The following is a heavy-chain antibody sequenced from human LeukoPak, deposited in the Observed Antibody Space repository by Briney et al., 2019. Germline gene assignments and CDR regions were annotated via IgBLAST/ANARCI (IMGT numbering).Heavy chain of an antibody. CDR2: ISSNGGST. V-gene: IGHV3-64*01. CDR3: ARGGYSGSVSFDY. CDR1: GFTFSSYA. D-gene: IGHD1-26*01. Sequence: GGSLRLSCAASGFTFSSYAMHWVRQAPGKGLEYVSAISSNGGSTYYANSVEGRFTISRDNSKNTLYLQMGSLRAEDMAVYYCARGGYSGSVSFDYWGQGTLVTVSS. J-gene: IGHJ4*02.